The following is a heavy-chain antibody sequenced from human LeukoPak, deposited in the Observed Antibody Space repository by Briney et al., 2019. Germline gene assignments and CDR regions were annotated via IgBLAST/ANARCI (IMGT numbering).Heavy chain of an antibody. V-gene: IGHV1-69*13. CDR2: IIPIFGTA. CDR3: ARDLIVVVPAANNDAFDI. Sequence: SVKVSCKASGGTFSSYAISWVRQAPGQGLERMGGIIPIFGTANYAQKFQGRVTITADESTSTAYMELSSLRSEDTAVYYCARDLIVVVPAANNDAFDIWGQGTMVTVSS. J-gene: IGHJ3*02. D-gene: IGHD2-2*01. CDR1: GGTFSSYA.